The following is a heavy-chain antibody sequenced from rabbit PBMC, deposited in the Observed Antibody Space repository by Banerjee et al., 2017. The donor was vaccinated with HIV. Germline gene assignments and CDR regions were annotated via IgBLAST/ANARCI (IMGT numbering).Heavy chain of an antibody. CDR1: GFDFSRYW. Sequence: LKETGGGLVQPGGSLTLSCKASGFDFSRYWMSWVRQAPGKGLEWIAYIDIGTDSTYYASWVNGRFTISRDNAQNTLYLQLNSLTAADTATYFCARDLAGVIGWNFNFWGQGTLVTVS. V-gene: IGHV1S7*01. CDR2: IDIGTDST. J-gene: IGHJ4*01. D-gene: IGHD4-1*01. CDR3: ARDLAGVIGWNFNF.